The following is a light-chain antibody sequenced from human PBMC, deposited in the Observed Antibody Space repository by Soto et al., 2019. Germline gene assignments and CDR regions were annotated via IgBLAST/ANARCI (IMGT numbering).Light chain of an antibody. J-gene: IGKJ5*01. CDR2: GAS. V-gene: IGKV3-20*01. CDR1: QSVSSSY. CDR3: QQFDTSSIT. Sequence: DIVMTQSPATLSVSPVERATLSCMASQSVSSSYLAWYQQKPGQAPRLLIYGASSRATGIPDRVSGSGSGTDFTLTISRLEPEDFAVYYCQQFDTSSITFGQGTRLEIK.